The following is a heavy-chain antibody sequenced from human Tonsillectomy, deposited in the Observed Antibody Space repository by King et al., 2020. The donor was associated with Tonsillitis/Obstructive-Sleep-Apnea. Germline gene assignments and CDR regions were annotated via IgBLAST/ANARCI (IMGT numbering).Heavy chain of an antibody. D-gene: IGHD2-15*01. CDR3: ARVYIVAGGNAFDI. CDR1: GYTFTNYG. Sequence: VQLVESGAEVKKPGASVKVSCKPSGYTFTNYGISWVRQAPGQGLEWMGWISCYNGNTNYAQELQGRISMTTDTSTSTVYMELRSLRSDDTAVYYCARVYIVAGGNAFDIWGQGTMVTVSS. CDR2: ISCYNGNT. V-gene: IGHV1-18*01. J-gene: IGHJ3*02.